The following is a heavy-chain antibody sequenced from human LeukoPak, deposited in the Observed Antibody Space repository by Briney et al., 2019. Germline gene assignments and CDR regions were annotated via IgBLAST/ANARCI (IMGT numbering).Heavy chain of an antibody. J-gene: IGHJ4*02. CDR3: ATPGRRWDYFDF. Sequence: GGSLRLSCTVSGFTLSNAWMTWVRQAPGKGLEWIGRIKTKADGGTTDYAAPVKGRFTILRDDSKNTVYLQMNSLKIEYTAVYSCATPGRRWDYFDFWGRGTLVTVSP. CDR2: IKTKADGGTT. CDR1: GFTLSNAW. V-gene: IGHV3-15*01. D-gene: IGHD5-24*01.